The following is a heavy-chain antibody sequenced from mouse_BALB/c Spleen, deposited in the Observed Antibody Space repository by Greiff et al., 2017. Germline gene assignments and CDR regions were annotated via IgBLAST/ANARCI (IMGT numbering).Heavy chain of an antibody. Sequence: VQLQQSGPELVKPGASVKMSCKASGYTFTSYYIHWVKQRPGQGLEWIGEIYPGSGNTYYNEKFKGKATLTADKSSSTAYMQLSSLTSEDSAVYFCARTDYGSFAYWGQGTLVTVSA. CDR2: IYPGSGNT. CDR1: GYTFTSYY. CDR3: ARTDYGSFAY. D-gene: IGHD1-1*01. V-gene: IGHV1S56*01. J-gene: IGHJ3*01.